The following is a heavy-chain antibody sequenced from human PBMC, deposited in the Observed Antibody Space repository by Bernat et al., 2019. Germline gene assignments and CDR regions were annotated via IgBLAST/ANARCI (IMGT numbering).Heavy chain of an antibody. Sequence: QVQLVQSGAEVKKPGSSVKVSCKASGGTFSSYAISWVRQAPGQGLEWMGGIIPIFGTANYAQKFQGRVTITADESTSTAYMELSSLRSEDTAVYYCARSRAPRYGTNGVCTRNYFDYWGQGTLVTVSS. CDR2: IIPIFGTA. D-gene: IGHD2-8*01. CDR1: GGTFSSYA. V-gene: IGHV1-69*01. CDR3: ARSRAPRYGTNGVCTRNYFDY. J-gene: IGHJ4*02.